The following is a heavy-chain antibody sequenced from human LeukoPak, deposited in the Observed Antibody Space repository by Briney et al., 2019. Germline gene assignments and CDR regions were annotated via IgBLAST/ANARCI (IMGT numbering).Heavy chain of an antibody. J-gene: IGHJ3*02. CDR2: INWDGGSP. D-gene: IGHD1-26*01. CDR1: GFTFDDYA. CDR3: AKVGSSWVVACDI. Sequence: GGSLRLSSVASGFTFDDYAMSWVRHGPGKGLGYVSGINWDGGSPNYAVSVKGRFNISRDSAKNSVYLQMKSLRGEDTSVYYCAKVGSSWVVACDIWGQGTMVTVSS. V-gene: IGHV3-20*03.